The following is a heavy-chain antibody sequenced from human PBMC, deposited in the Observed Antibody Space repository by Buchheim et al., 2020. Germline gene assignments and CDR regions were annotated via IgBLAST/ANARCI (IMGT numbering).Heavy chain of an antibody. CDR3: AKSSIAVAGTAMRNWFDP. CDR2: ISGSGGST. Sequence: EVQLLESGGGLVQPGGSLRLSCAASGFTFSSYAMSWVRQAPGKGLEWVSAISGSGGSTYYADSVKGRFTIFSDNSKNTLYLQMNSLRAEDTAVYYCAKSSIAVAGTAMRNWFDPWGQGTL. D-gene: IGHD6-19*01. V-gene: IGHV3-23*01. CDR1: GFTFSSYA. J-gene: IGHJ5*02.